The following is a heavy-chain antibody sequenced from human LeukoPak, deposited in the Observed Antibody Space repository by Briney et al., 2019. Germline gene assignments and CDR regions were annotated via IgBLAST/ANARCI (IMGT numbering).Heavy chain of an antibody. CDR3: AKDPYSGSYYGYDAFDI. J-gene: IGHJ3*02. CDR1: GFTFSSYA. Sequence: GGSLRLSCAASGFTFSSYAMSWVRQAPGKGLEWVSAISGSGGSTYYADSVKGRFTISRDNSKNTPYLQMNSLRAEDTAVYYCAKDPYSGSYYGYDAFDIWGQGTMVTVSS. D-gene: IGHD1-26*01. V-gene: IGHV3-23*01. CDR2: ISGSGGST.